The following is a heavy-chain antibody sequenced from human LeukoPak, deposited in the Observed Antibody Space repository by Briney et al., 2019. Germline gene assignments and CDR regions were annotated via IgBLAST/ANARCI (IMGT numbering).Heavy chain of an antibody. CDR2: VNSDGTST. Sequence: GGSLRLSCAASGFTFSSFWMHWVRQVPGKGLVWVSRVNSDGTSTTYADSVKGRFTISRDNAKNTLYLQMNSLRAEDTAVYYCARDRYYSDTDGYYYLDNWGQGTLVTVSS. J-gene: IGHJ4*02. D-gene: IGHD3-22*01. CDR1: GFTFSSFW. V-gene: IGHV3-74*01. CDR3: ARDRYYSDTDGYYYLDN.